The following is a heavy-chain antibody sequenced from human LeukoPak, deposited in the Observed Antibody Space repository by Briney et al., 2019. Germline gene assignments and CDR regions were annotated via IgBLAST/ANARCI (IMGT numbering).Heavy chain of an antibody. CDR3: AKDERGYSYGLFDY. CDR1: GFTFSSYA. D-gene: IGHD5-18*01. CDR2: ISGIGGST. V-gene: IGHV3-23*01. Sequence: GGSLRLSCAASGFTFSSYAMSWVRQAPGKGLGWVSAISGIGGSTYYADSVKGRFTISRDNSKNTLYLQMNNLRAEDTAVYYCAKDERGYSYGLFDYWGQGTLVTVSS. J-gene: IGHJ4*02.